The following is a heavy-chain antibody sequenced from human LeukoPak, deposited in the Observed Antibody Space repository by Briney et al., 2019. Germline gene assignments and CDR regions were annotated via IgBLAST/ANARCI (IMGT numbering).Heavy chain of an antibody. J-gene: IGHJ5*02. Sequence: GASVKVSCKASGYSFTGYYIHWVRQAPGQGLEWMGGFDPEDGETIYAQKFQGRVTMTEDTSTDTAYMELSSLRSEDTAVYYCARDRGVWGYCSSTSCYRWFDPWGQGTLVTVSS. V-gene: IGHV1-24*01. CDR3: ARDRGVWGYCSSTSCYRWFDP. CDR1: GYSFTGYY. CDR2: FDPEDGET. D-gene: IGHD2-2*01.